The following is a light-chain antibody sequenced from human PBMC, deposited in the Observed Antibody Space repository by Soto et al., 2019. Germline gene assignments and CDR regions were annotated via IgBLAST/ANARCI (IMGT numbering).Light chain of an antibody. CDR3: KQYNSYPWT. CDR2: AAS. Sequence: DIQMTQSPSTLSASVGDRVTITCRASQSISSWLAWYQQKPGKAPKLLIFAASNLQSGVPSRFSGSGSVTEITLTISSLQPDDFATYYCKQYNSYPWTLGQGTKVDIK. V-gene: IGKV1-5*01. CDR1: QSISSW. J-gene: IGKJ1*01.